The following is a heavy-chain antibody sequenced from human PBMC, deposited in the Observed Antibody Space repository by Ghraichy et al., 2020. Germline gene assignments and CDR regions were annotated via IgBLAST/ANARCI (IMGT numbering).Heavy chain of an antibody. Sequence: GGSLRLSCAASGFTFSDHYMDWVRQAPGKGLEWVGRIRNKANTYTTDYVASVQGRFTISRDDSKNSLYLQMNSLKTEDTAVYYCARVISTGLDVWGQGATVTVSS. V-gene: IGHV3-72*01. CDR2: IRNKANTYTT. CDR3: ARVISTGLDV. J-gene: IGHJ6*02. CDR1: GFTFSDHY.